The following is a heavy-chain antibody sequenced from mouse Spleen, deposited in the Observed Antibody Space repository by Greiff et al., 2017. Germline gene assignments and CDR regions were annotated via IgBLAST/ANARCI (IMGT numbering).Heavy chain of an antibody. Sequence: VQLQESGAELVRPGASVTLSCKASGYTFTDYEMHWVKQTPVHGLEWIGAIDPETGGTAYNQKFKGKATLTADKSSSTAYMELRSLTSEDSAVYYCTREDHYYCYAMDYWGQGTSVTVAS. D-gene: IGHD1-2*01. J-gene: IGHJ4*01. CDR1: GYTFTDYE. V-gene: IGHV1-15*01. CDR2: IDPETGGT. CDR3: TREDHYYCYAMDY.